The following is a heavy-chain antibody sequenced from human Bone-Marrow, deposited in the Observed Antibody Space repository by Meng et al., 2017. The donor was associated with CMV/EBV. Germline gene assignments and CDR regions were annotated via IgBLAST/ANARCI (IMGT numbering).Heavy chain of an antibody. CDR3: ASSRYSSSAWFDY. CDR2: VYYSTST. D-gene: IGHD6-6*01. J-gene: IGHJ4*02. CDR1: GGSISSSIYY. Sequence: SETLSLTCPVSGGSISSSIYYWGWIRQPPGKGLEWIGSVYYSTSTYYNPSLKSRVTISVDTSKNQFSLKLPSMTAADTAVYFCASSRYSSSAWFDYWGQGTPVTVSS. V-gene: IGHV4-39*01.